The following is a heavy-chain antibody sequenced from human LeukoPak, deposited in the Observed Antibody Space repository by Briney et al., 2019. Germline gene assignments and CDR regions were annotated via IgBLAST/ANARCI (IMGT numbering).Heavy chain of an antibody. CDR3: ANRVRSGYYYNCFDP. J-gene: IGHJ5*02. D-gene: IGHD2/OR15-2a*01. CDR2: ISGDGDNT. CDR1: GFTLDDFS. Sequence: GGSLTPSCVPSGFTLDDFSTQCVRQAPGKGLEWISLISGDGDNTYYADSVKGRFTISRDTSTNSLYLQMSSLRAEGTAFYYCANRVRSGYYYNCFDPEGQGNVVTVSS. V-gene: IGHV3-43*02.